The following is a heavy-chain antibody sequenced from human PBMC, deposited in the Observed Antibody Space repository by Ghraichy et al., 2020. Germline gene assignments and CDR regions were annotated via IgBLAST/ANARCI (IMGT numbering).Heavy chain of an antibody. CDR3: ARKHVDIVATIGWFDP. D-gene: IGHD5-12*01. J-gene: IGHJ5*02. CDR2: IKQDGSEK. Sequence: GGSLRLSCAASGFTFSSYWMSWVRQAPGKGLEWVANIKQDGSEKYYVDSVKGRFTISRDNAKNSLYLQMNSLRAEDTAVYYCARKHVDIVATIGWFDPWGQGTLVTVSS. CDR1: GFTFSSYW. V-gene: IGHV3-7*01.